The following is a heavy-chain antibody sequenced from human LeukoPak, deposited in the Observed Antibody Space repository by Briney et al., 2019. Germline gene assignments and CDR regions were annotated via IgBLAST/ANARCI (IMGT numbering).Heavy chain of an antibody. V-gene: IGHV1-2*02. J-gene: IGHJ3*02. CDR3: ARELWFGEPLDAFDI. CDR1: GYTFTGYY. D-gene: IGHD3-10*01. CDR2: INPNSGGT. Sequence: ASVKVSCKASGYTFTGYYMHWVRQAPGQGLEWMGWINPNSGGTNYAQKFQGRVTMTRDTSISTAYMELSRLRSDDTAVYYCARELWFGEPLDAFDIWDQGTMVTVSS.